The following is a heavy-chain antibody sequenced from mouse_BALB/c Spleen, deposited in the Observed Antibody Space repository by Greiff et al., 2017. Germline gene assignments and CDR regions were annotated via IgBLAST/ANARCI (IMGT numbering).Heavy chain of an antibody. V-gene: IGHV3-8*02. D-gene: IGHD1-1*01. J-gene: IGHJ4*01. Sequence: EVMLVESGPSLVKPSQTLSLTCSVTGDSITSGYWNWIRKFPGNKLEYMGYISYSGSTYYNPSLKSRISITRDTSKNQYYLQLNSVTTEDTATYYCARRGYGSSYGYAMDYWGQGTSVTVSS. CDR3: ARRGYGSSYGYAMDY. CDR2: ISYSGST. CDR1: GDSITSGY.